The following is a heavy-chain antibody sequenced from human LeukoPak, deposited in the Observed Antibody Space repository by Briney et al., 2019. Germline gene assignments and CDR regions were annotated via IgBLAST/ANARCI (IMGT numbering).Heavy chain of an antibody. J-gene: IGHJ4*02. V-gene: IGHV3-30-3*01. CDR1: GFTFSSYA. CDR3: ARVLWFGGIYYFDY. CDR2: ISYDGSNK. Sequence: PGGSLRLSCAASGFTFSSYAMHWVRQAPGKGLGWVAVISYDGSNKYYADSVKGRFTISRDNSKNTLYLQMNSQRAEDTAVYYCARVLWFGGIYYFDYWGQGTLVTVSS. D-gene: IGHD3-10*01.